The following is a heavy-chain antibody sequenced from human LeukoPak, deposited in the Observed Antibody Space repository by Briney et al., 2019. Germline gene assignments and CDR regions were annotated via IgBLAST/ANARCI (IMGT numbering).Heavy chain of an antibody. D-gene: IGHD1-26*01. CDR3: ARDRGSQPFIGY. CDR1: GGSIDTYY. J-gene: IGHJ4*02. Sequence: PSETLSLTCTVSGGSIDTYYWNWIRQPPGKGLEWIGYVFHTGSTNYNPSLKSRVTISVDTSKNQFSLKLSSVTAADTAVYYCARDRGSQPFIGYWGQGTLVTVPS. CDR2: VFHTGST. V-gene: IGHV4-59*01.